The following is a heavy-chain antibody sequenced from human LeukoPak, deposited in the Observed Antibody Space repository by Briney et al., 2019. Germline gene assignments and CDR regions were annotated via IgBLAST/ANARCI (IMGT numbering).Heavy chain of an antibody. CDR1: GGSISSYY. V-gene: IGHV4-4*07. D-gene: IGHD6-13*01. Sequence: SETLSLTCTVSGGSISSYYWSWIRQPAGKGLEWIGRIYTSGSTNYNPSLKRLVTMSVDTSKNQFSLKLRSVTAADTAVYYCASSRAANRGYFALWGRGTLATVSS. CDR2: IYTSGST. CDR3: ASSRAANRGYFAL. J-gene: IGHJ2*01.